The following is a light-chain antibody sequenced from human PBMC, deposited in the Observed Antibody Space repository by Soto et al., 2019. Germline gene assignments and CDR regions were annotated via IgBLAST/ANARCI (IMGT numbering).Light chain of an antibody. J-gene: IGKJ5*01. Sequence: EIVLTQSPCTLSLSLGERATLSCRASQSISSTSLAWYQQKPGQAPRLLIYGASTRATGIPDRFSGSESGTDFTLTISRLEPEDFVVYYCQQYGNSPFTFGQGTRLEI. V-gene: IGKV3-20*01. CDR1: QSISSTS. CDR3: QQYGNSPFT. CDR2: GAS.